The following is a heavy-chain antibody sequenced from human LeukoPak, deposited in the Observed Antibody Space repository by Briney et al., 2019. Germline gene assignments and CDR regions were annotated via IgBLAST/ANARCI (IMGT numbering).Heavy chain of an antibody. D-gene: IGHD3-22*01. V-gene: IGHV4-59*01. CDR2: TSYTGIT. Sequence: SETLSLTCTVSGGSISSYYWTWIRQPPGKGLEYIGYTSYTGITNYNPSLKSRVTISLDTSKNQFYLELTSVTAADTAFYFCASLSLDYSDEGVSFGGPHLPNWGQGTLVTVSS. CDR1: GGSISSYY. CDR3: ASLSLDYSDEGVSFGGPHLPN. J-gene: IGHJ4*02.